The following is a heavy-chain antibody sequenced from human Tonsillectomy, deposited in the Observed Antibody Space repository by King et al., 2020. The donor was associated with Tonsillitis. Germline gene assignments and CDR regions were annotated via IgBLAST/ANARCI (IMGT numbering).Heavy chain of an antibody. D-gene: IGHD4-17*01. CDR1: GGSFSGYY. CDR3: SSGGAYYYYMDV. CDR2: INHSGST. V-gene: IGHV4-34*01. J-gene: IGHJ6*03. Sequence: VQLQQWGAGLLKPSETLSLTCAVYGGSFSGYYWSWIRQPPGKGLEWIGEINHSGSTNSNPSLKSRVTISVDTSKNQFSLKLRSVTAADTAVYYCSSGGAYYYYMDVWDKGTTVTVSS.